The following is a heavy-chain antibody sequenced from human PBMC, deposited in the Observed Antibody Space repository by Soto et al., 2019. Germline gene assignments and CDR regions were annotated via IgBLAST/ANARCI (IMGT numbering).Heavy chain of an antibody. V-gene: IGHV2-5*02. CDR2: VYWDDDK. CDR1: GFSLSTNGVG. CDR3: AHTPPITIMTLYYFDY. J-gene: IGHJ4*02. Sequence: QITLKESGPPLVKPTQTLTLTCTFSGFSLSTNGVGVAWIRQSPGKALEWLALVYWDDDKRYSPSLKSRLTTAKDTSKNQVVLTMTNMDPMDTATYYCAHTPPITIMTLYYFDYWGQGTLVTVSS. D-gene: IGHD3-16*02.